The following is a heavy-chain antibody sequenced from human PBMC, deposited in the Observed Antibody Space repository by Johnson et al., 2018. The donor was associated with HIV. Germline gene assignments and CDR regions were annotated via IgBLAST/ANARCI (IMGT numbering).Heavy chain of an antibody. J-gene: IGHJ3*02. CDR1: GFTFSNAW. D-gene: IGHD1-26*01. Sequence: VQLVESGGGLVKPGGSLRLSCAASGFTFSNAWMSWVRQAPGQGLEWVSVIYSGGSTYYADSVKGRFTISRDNSKNTLYLQMNSLRAEDTAVYYCAREGAWEVRPGAFDIWGQGTMVTVSS. CDR2: IYSGGST. V-gene: IGHV3-66*01. CDR3: AREGAWEVRPGAFDI.